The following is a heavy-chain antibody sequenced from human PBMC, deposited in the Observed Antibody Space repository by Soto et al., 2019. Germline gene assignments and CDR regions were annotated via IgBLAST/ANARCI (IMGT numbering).Heavy chain of an antibody. CDR2: IYYSGRT. Sequence: QVQLQESGPGLVKPSQTLSLTCTVSGGSISSGDYYWSWIRQPPGKGLEWIGYIYYSGRTYYNPSLKSRVTISVDTSKNQFSLKLSSVTAADTAVYYCARDSSGYYSMFDYWGQGTLVTVSS. CDR3: ARDSSGYYSMFDY. CDR1: GGSISSGDYY. D-gene: IGHD3-22*01. V-gene: IGHV4-30-4*01. J-gene: IGHJ4*02.